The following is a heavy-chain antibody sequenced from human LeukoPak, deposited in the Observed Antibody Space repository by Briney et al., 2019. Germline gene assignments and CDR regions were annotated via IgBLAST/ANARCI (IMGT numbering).Heavy chain of an antibody. D-gene: IGHD3-22*01. Sequence: GGSLRLSCAASGFTFSSYAMSWVRQAPGKGLEWVSAISGSGGSTYYAESVKGRFTISRDNSKNTLYLQMNSLRAEDTAVYYCARRRPGYYYDSSGSSAPDFDYWGQGTLVTVSS. J-gene: IGHJ4*02. CDR1: GFTFSSYA. V-gene: IGHV3-23*01. CDR2: ISGSGGST. CDR3: ARRRPGYYYDSSGSSAPDFDY.